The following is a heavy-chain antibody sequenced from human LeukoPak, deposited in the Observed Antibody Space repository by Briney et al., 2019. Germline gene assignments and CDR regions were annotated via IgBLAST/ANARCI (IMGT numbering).Heavy chain of an antibody. CDR3: ARLPFKKQWLVGIDY. D-gene: IGHD6-19*01. J-gene: IGHJ4*02. V-gene: IGHV4-59*12. CDR1: GGSISSYY. Sequence: SETLSLTCTVSGGSISSYYWSWIRQPPGKGLEWIGSIYYSGSTYYNPSLKSRVTISIDTSNNQFSLRLSSVTAADTAVYYCARLPFKKQWLVGIDYWGQGTLVTVSS. CDR2: IYYSGST.